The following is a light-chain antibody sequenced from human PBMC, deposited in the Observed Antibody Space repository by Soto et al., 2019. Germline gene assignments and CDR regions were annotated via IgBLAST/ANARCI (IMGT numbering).Light chain of an antibody. CDR1: QDIRTE. J-gene: IGKJ1*01. CDR2: GAT. Sequence: ALQMTQSPSSLSASVGDRVTITCRASQDIRTELGWYQQKPGKAPKLLIYGATTLQSGVPSRFSGSGSGTDFTLTIIGLQPEDFATYYCLQDYNYPRTCGQGTKVEVK. V-gene: IGKV1-6*01. CDR3: LQDYNYPRT.